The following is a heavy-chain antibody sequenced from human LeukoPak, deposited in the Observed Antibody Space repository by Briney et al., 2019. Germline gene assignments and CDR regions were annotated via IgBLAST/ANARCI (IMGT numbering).Heavy chain of an antibody. CDR2: INPNSGGT. D-gene: IGHD3-10*01. CDR1: GYTFTGYY. CDR3: ARDRGPAFDN. Sequence: RASVKVSCKASGYTFTGYYMHWARQAPGQGLEWMGWINPNSGGTNYAQKFQGRVTMTKDTSISTAYMELSRLRSDDPAVYYCARDRGPAFDNWGQGTLVTVSS. V-gene: IGHV1-2*02. J-gene: IGHJ4*02.